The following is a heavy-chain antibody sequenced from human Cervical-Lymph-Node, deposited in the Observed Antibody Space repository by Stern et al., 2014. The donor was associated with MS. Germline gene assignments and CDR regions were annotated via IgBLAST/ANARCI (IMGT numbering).Heavy chain of an antibody. CDR1: GFIFSDYS. CDR3: ATIAPRANYDMDV. Sequence: VQLVQSGGGLVQPGGSLRLSCKASGFIFSDYSMNWVRQAPGKGLEWVSYISSAGCTIYYADSMKGRFTISRDNAKNSLILQMNSLRDGDTALYYCATIAPRANYDMDVWGQGTTVTVSS. D-gene: IGHD6-6*01. V-gene: IGHV3-48*02. J-gene: IGHJ6*02. CDR2: ISSAGCTI.